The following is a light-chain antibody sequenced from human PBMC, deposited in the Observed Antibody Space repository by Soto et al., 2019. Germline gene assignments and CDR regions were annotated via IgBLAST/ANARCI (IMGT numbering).Light chain of an antibody. CDR2: GTS. J-gene: IGKJ1*01. CDR1: QSLDSTY. V-gene: IGKV3-20*01. CDR3: QHYGSSPTWT. Sequence: EIVLTQSPGTLSRSPGERATLSCRASQSLDSTYLAWYQKRPGQAPRLXIYGTSSRAPGIPDRFSGSGSGTYLTLTINRLETEDFAVYYCQHYGSSPTWTFGQGTKVDI.